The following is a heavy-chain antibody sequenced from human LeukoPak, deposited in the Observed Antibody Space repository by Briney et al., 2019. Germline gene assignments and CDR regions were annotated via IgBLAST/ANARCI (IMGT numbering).Heavy chain of an antibody. CDR1: GFTFSSYV. CDR3: AKAREPYYDNSGIDH. Sequence: GSLRLSCAASGFTFSSYVMSWVRQAPGKGLEWVSVISGRGSSTYYADSVKGRFTISRDNSKNTLYLQMNSLRAEDTAIFYCAKAREPYYDNSGIDHWGQGTLVTVSS. CDR2: ISGRGSST. D-gene: IGHD3-22*01. J-gene: IGHJ4*02. V-gene: IGHV3-23*01.